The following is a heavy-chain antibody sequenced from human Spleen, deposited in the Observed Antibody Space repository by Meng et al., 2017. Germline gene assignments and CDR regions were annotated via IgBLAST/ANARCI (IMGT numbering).Heavy chain of an antibody. D-gene: IGHD6-19*01. CDR1: GFTFNSYT. V-gene: IGHV3-23*01. J-gene: IGHJ4*02. Sequence: GESLKISCAASGFTFNSYTMSWVRQAPGKGLAWVSTISGSGVSIYTADSVKGRFTISRDNSKNTLYLQMNSLRAEDTAVYYCANSVAWGQGTLVTVSS. CDR2: ISGSGVSI. CDR3: ANSVA.